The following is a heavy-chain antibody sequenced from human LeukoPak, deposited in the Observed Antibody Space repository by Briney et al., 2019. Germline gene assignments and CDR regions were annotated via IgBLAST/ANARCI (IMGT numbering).Heavy chain of an antibody. Sequence: GGSLRLSCAASGFTFDDYAMHWVRQAPGKGLEWVSGISWNSGSIGYADSVKGRFTISRGNAKNSLYLQMNSLRAEDTALYYCAKDPGAVAGFLAFDIWGQGTMVTVSS. D-gene: IGHD6-19*01. J-gene: IGHJ3*02. V-gene: IGHV3-9*01. CDR1: GFTFDDYA. CDR3: AKDPGAVAGFLAFDI. CDR2: ISWNSGSI.